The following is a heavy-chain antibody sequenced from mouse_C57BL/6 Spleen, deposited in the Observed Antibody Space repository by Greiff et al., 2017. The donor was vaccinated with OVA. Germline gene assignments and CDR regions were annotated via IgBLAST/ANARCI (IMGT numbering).Heavy chain of an antibody. J-gene: IGHJ2*01. V-gene: IGHV14-2*01. D-gene: IGHD1-1*01. CDR3: ASRFITTVVEGYYFDY. CDR1: GFHFTDYY. Sequence: EVQLQQSGAELVKPGASVKLSCTASGFHFTDYYMHWVKQRTEQGLEWIGRIDPEAGETKYAPKFQGKATLTAETSSNTAYLPLSNLTSEDTAVYYCASRFITTVVEGYYFDYWGQGTTLTVSS. CDR2: IDPEAGET.